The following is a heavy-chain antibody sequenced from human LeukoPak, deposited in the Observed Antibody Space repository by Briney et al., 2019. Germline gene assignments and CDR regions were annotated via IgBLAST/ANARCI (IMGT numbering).Heavy chain of an antibody. Sequence: GKSLRLSCAASGFTFSNYAMHWVRQAPGKGLEWVSLISSGGTYEYYAYSVKGRFTISRDNSKNTLYLQLNSLRAEDTAVYYCARDSTYYYDSGSSGPPYFDNWGQGTLVTVSS. CDR2: ISSGGTYE. D-gene: IGHD3-10*01. J-gene: IGHJ4*02. CDR3: ARDSTYYYDSGSSGPPYFDN. V-gene: IGHV3-30*01. CDR1: GFTFSNYA.